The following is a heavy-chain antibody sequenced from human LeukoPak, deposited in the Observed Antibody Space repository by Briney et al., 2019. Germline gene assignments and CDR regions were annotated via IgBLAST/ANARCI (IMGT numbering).Heavy chain of an antibody. Sequence: GESLKISCKGSGYSFTSYWIGWVRQMPGKGLEWMGIIYPADSDTRYSPSFQGLVTISADRSINTAYLQWSSLKASDTAIYYCARHRNYGDYPLGAFDVWGQGTLVTVSS. CDR1: GYSFTSYW. CDR3: ARHRNYGDYPLGAFDV. V-gene: IGHV5-51*01. J-gene: IGHJ3*01. D-gene: IGHD4-17*01. CDR2: IYPADSDT.